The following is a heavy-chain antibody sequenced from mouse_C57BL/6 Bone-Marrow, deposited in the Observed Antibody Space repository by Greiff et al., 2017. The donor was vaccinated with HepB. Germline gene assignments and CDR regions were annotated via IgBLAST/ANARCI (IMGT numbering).Heavy chain of an antibody. CDR3: ATTVVATDYAMDY. CDR1: GYSITSDY. CDR2: IRYSGST. J-gene: IGHJ4*01. D-gene: IGHD1-1*01. Sequence: VQLKESGPGLAKPSQTLSLTCSVTGYSITSDYWNWIRKFPGNKLEYMGYIRYSGSTYYNPSLKSRISITRDTSKNQYYLQLNSVTTEDTATYYCATTVVATDYAMDYWGQGTSVTVSS. V-gene: IGHV3-8*01.